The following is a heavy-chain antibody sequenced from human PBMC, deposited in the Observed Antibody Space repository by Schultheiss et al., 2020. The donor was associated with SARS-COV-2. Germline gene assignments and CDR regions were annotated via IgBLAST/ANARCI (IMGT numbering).Heavy chain of an antibody. J-gene: IGHJ5*02. Sequence: SETLSLTCTVSGGSISSSSYYWSWIRQPPGKGLEWIGYIYYSGSTNYNPSLKSRVTISVDTSKNQFSLKLSSVTAADTAVYYCARVIDSSSWYVNWFDPWGQGTLVTVSS. CDR3: ARVIDSSSWYVNWFDP. CDR1: GGSISSSSYY. CDR2: IYYSGST. V-gene: IGHV4-61*01. D-gene: IGHD6-13*01.